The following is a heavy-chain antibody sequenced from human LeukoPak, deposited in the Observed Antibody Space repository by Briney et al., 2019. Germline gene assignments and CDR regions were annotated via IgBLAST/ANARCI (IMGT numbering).Heavy chain of an antibody. CDR2: IYTTGSA. Sequence: SETLALTCAISGGSISSYYWSWVRQPAGKGLEWIGRIYTTGSADYNPSLKSRVTMSVDTSKNQFSLKLNSVTAADTAVYYCARSPYDFDYWGQGILVTVSS. D-gene: IGHD3-16*01. V-gene: IGHV4-4*07. J-gene: IGHJ4*02. CDR3: ARSPYDFDY. CDR1: GGSISSYY.